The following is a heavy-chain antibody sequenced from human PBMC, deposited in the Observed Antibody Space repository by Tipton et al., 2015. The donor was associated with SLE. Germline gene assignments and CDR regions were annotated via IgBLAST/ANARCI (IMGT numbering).Heavy chain of an antibody. CDR3: ARGRGIVVVPARAFDI. V-gene: IGHV4-31*03. J-gene: IGHJ3*02. D-gene: IGHD2-2*01. Sequence: LRLSCTVSGGSISSGGYYWSWIRQSPGKGLEWIGYISYSGSTNYNSSLKSRLTISVDTSKNQFSLKLSSVTAADTAVYYCARGRGIVVVPARAFDIWGQGTMVTVSS. CDR1: GGSISSGGYY. CDR2: ISYSGST.